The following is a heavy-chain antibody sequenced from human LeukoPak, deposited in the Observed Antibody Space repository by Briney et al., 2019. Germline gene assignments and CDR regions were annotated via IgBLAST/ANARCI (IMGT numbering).Heavy chain of an antibody. CDR2: IIPIFGTA. Sequence: SVKVSCKASGGTFSSYAISWVRQAPGQGLEWMGGIIPIFGTANYAQKFQGRVTITADKSTSTAYMELSSLRSDDTAVYYCARDFSYYDILTGYYLVPFDYWGQGTLVTVSS. D-gene: IGHD3-9*01. V-gene: IGHV1-69*06. CDR3: ARDFSYYDILTGYYLVPFDY. CDR1: GGTFSSYA. J-gene: IGHJ4*02.